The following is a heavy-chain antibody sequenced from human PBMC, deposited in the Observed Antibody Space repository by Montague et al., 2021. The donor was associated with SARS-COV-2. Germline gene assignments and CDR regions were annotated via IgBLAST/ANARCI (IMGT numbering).Heavy chain of an antibody. J-gene: IGHJ4*02. CDR2: VNEDGSEE. CDR1: GFPFSTYW. CDR3: ARELDC. Sequence: SRSLSFAASGFPFSTYWMNWVRQAPGKGLEWVANVNEDGSEEYFVDSVKGRFTISRDNAKNSLFLQMNSLRAEDTAVYYCARELDCWGQGTLVTVSS. V-gene: IGHV3-7*01.